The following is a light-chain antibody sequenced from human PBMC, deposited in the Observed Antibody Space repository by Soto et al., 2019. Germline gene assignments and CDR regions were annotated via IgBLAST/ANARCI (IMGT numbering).Light chain of an antibody. CDR1: STDFVSYNR. CDR3: SLYTSENTYV. CDR2: EAS. J-gene: IGLJ1*01. V-gene: IGLV2-18*01. Sequence: QSVLTQPPSVSLSPGQSVTISCTGTSTDFVSYNRVSWYQQPPGTAPKLIIYEASNRPSGAPDRFSGSKSGNTASLTISGLQAADEADYYCSLYTSENTYVFGTGTKVTVL.